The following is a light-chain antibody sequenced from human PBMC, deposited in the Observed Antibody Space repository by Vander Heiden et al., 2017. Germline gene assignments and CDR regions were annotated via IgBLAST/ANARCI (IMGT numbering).Light chain of an antibody. V-gene: IGLV3-1*01. CDR3: QAWDSSTVV. CDR1: KLGDKY. J-gene: IGLJ2*01. CDR2: QDS. Sequence: SYDLTQPPSASVSPGQTASITCPGDKLGDKYACWYQQKPGQSPVLVIYQDSKRPSGIPERFSGSNSGNTATLTISGTQAMDEADYYCQAWDSSTVVFGGGTKLTVL.